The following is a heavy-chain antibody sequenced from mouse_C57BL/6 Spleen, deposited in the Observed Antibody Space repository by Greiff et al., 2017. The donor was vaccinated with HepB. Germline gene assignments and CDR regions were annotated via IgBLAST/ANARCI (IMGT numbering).Heavy chain of an antibody. CDR3: ARTSDYGSSNWYFDV. D-gene: IGHD1-1*01. CDR1: GYTFTSYW. J-gene: IGHJ1*03. Sequence: QVQLQQPGAELVRPGSSVKLSCKASGYTFTSYWMHWVKQRPIQGLEWIGNIDPSDSETHYNQKFKDKATLTVDKSSSTAYMQLSSLTSEESAVYYCARTSDYGSSNWYFDVWGTGTTVTVSS. CDR2: IDPSDSET. V-gene: IGHV1-52*01.